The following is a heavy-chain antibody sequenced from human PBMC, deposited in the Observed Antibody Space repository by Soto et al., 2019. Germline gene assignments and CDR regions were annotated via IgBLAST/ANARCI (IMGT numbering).Heavy chain of an antibody. CDR2: IYYSGST. Sequence: SETLSLTCTVSGGSISGSSYYWGWIRQPPGKGLEWIGSIYYSGSTYYNPSLKSRITISVDTSKNQFSLKLSSVTAADTAVYYCATRIAGEQRPYYYYMDVGGKGTTVTVS. J-gene: IGHJ6*03. CDR3: ATRIAGEQRPYYYYMDV. CDR1: GGSISGSSYY. D-gene: IGHD1-20*01. V-gene: IGHV4-39*01.